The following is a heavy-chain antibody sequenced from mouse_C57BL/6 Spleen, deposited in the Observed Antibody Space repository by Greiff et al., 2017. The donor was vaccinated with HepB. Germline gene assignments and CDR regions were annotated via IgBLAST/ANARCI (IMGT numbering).Heavy chain of an antibody. D-gene: IGHD1-1*01. V-gene: IGHV1-72*01. CDR2: IDPNSGGT. J-gene: IGHJ3*01. CDR3: ARSDYGSSPFAY. Sequence: QQSCKASGYTFTSYWMHWVKQRPGRGLEWIGRIDPNSGGTKYNEKFKSKATLTVDKPSSTAYMQLSSLASEDSAVYYCARSDYGSSPFAYWGQGTLVTVSA. CDR1: GYTFTSYW.